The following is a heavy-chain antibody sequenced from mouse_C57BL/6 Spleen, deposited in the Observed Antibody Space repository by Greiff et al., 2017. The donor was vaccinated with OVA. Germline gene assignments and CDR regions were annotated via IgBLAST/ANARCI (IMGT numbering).Heavy chain of an antibody. Sequence: VQLQQSGAELVRPGTSVKVSCKASGYAFTNYLIEWVKQRPGQGLEWSGVINPGSGGTNYNEKFKGKATLTADKSSSTAYMQLSSLTSEDSAVYFCARFYYGNSWYFDVWGTGTTVTVSS. CDR3: ARFYYGNSWYFDV. CDR1: GYAFTNYL. V-gene: IGHV1-54*01. D-gene: IGHD2-1*01. J-gene: IGHJ1*03. CDR2: INPGSGGT.